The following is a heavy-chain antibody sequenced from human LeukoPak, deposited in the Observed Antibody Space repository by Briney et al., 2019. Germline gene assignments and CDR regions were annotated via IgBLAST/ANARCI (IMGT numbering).Heavy chain of an antibody. CDR3: AKLGGRMGSSSPLHFDY. CDR1: GFTFSSYG. V-gene: IGHV3-33*06. J-gene: IGHJ4*02. CDR2: IWYDGSNK. D-gene: IGHD6-6*01. Sequence: GGSLRLSCAASGFTFSSYGMHWVRQAPGKGLEWVAVIWYDGSNKYYADSVKGRFTISRDNSKNTLYLQMNSLRAEDTAVYYCAKLGGRMGSSSPLHFDYWGQGTLVTLSS.